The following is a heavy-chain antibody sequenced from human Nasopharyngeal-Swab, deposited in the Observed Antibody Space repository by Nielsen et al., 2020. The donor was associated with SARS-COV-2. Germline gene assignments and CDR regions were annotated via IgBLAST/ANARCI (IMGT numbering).Heavy chain of an antibody. CDR3: ARDCSSGVRYFDWLSPGYNWFDP. CDR2: INGGNGNT. CDR1: GYTFTSYA. V-gene: IGHV1-3*01. D-gene: IGHD3-9*01. Sequence: ASVKVSCKASGYTFTSYALHWVRQAPGQRLEWMGWINGGNGNTKYSQKFQVRVTITRDTSASTAYMELSSLRSEDTAVYYCARDCSSGVRYFDWLSPGYNWFDPWGQGTLVIVSS. J-gene: IGHJ5*02.